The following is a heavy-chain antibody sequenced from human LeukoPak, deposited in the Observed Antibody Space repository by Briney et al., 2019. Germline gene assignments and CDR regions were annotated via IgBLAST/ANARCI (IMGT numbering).Heavy chain of an antibody. J-gene: IGHJ2*01. CDR3: AREDYDDSGAWYFDL. CDR1: GGSISSYY. D-gene: IGHD3-3*01. CDR2: IFYSGTT. V-gene: IGHV4-59*12. Sequence: PSETLSLTCTVSGGSISSYYWSWIRQPAGKGLEWIGFIFYSGTTNYNPSLKSRVTVSVDTSKNQFSLKLTSVTAADTAVYYCAREDYDDSGAWYFDLWGRGTLVIVSS.